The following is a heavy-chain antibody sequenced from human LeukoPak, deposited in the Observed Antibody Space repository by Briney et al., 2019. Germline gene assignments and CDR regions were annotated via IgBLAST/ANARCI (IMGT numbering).Heavy chain of an antibody. D-gene: IGHD3-10*01. CDR2: ISGSGGST. CDR3: AKVPDYYGSGSYPYFDY. CDR1: GFIFSSYW. J-gene: IGHJ4*02. Sequence: GGSLRLSCAASGFIFSSYWMSWVRQAPGKGLEWVSAISGSGGSTYYADSVKGRFTISRDNPKNTLYLQMNSLRAEDTAVYYCAKVPDYYGSGSYPYFDYWGQGTLVTVSS. V-gene: IGHV3-23*01.